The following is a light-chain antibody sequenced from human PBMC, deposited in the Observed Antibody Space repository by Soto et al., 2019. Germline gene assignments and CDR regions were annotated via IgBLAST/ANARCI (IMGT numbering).Light chain of an antibody. CDR3: SSYTSISTYVV. V-gene: IGLV2-14*01. CDR2: DVS. J-gene: IGLJ2*01. Sequence: QPVLTQPASVSGSPGQSITISCTGTSSDVGGYNYVSWYQQHPGKAPKLMIYDVSNRPSGVSNRFSGSKSGNTASLTISGLQAEDEADYYCSSYTSISTYVVFGGGTKLTVL. CDR1: SSDVGGYNY.